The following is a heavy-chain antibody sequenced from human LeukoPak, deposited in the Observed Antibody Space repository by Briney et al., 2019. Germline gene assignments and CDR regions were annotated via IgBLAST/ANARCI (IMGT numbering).Heavy chain of an antibody. V-gene: IGHV4-59*01. Sequence: KPSETLSLTRTLSGGSLSGYYWTWIRQPPGKELEWIGYISYSGSTNSHPSLKSRVTLSVDTSKKKFSLNLSSVTAAATAVYDCARGLLVGNTGYYFDYWGQGTLVTVSS. D-gene: IGHD1-26*01. J-gene: IGHJ4*02. CDR3: ARGLLVGNTGYYFDY. CDR1: GGSLSGYY. CDR2: ISYSGST.